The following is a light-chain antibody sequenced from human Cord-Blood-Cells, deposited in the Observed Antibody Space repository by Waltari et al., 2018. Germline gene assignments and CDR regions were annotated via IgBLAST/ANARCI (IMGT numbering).Light chain of an antibody. CDR3: QEYGSSPTWT. CDR1: QSVSSSY. J-gene: IGKJ1*01. V-gene: IGKV3-20*01. CDR2: GAS. Sequence: EIVLTQSPGTLSLSPGDRATLSCRASQSVSSSYLAWYQQTPGQAPRLLIYGASSRATGIPDRFSGGGSGTDFTLYISRLEPEDFAVYYCQEYGSSPTWTFGQGTKVEI.